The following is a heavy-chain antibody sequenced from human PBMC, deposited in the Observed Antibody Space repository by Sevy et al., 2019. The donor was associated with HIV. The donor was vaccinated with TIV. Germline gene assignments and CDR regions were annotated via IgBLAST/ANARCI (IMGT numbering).Heavy chain of an antibody. CDR3: VKEGGGEGGDH. J-gene: IGHJ4*02. Sequence: GESLKISCAASGFSFSSYGMHWVRQAPGKGLEWMSYIQYDGSNKDYADSVKGRFTISRDNSKNTLYLQMNSLRVEDTAAFYCVKEGGGEGGDHWGQGTLVTVSS. D-gene: IGHD2-21*01. V-gene: IGHV3-30*02. CDR1: GFSFSSYG. CDR2: IQYDGSNK.